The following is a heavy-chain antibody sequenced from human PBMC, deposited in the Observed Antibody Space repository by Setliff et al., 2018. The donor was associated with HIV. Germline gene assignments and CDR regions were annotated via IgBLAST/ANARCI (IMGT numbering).Heavy chain of an antibody. D-gene: IGHD1-1*01. CDR3: ARVLRQLERSNYFDY. CDR1: EYIFANYA. J-gene: IGHJ4*02. Sequence: GASVKVSCKASEYIFANYAMNWVRQAPGQSLEWMGWINAGNGNTKYSQKFQGRVTITRDTSASTAYIEVNSLTSDDTAVYFCARVLRQLERSNYFDYWGQGTLVTVSS. V-gene: IGHV1-3*01. CDR2: INAGNGNT.